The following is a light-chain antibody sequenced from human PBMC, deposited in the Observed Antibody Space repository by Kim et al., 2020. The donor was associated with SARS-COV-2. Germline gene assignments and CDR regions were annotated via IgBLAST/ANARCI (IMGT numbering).Light chain of an antibody. Sequence: DIVLTQSPATLSLSPGDRATLSCRASQSLHNFLVWYQHKSGQAPRLLIYDVSTRATGVPARFVGSGSGTDFTLTINNLQPEDVALYYCQHRGDWPPVTFGQGTRLEIK. CDR1: QSLHNF. J-gene: IGKJ5*01. CDR2: DVS. V-gene: IGKV3-11*01. CDR3: QHRGDWPPVT.